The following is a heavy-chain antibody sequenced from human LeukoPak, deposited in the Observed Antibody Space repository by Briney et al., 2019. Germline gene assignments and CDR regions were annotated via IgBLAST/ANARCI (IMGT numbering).Heavy chain of an antibody. D-gene: IGHD3-22*01. Sequence: ASVKVSCKTSGYSFTSYNLHWVRQAPGQRLEWMGIIKPSGGNTNYAQKFQGRVTMTRDTSTSTVYMELSSLKSEDTAVYYCARGPPPYYDSSGYSAFDIWGQGTMVTVSS. J-gene: IGHJ3*02. V-gene: IGHV1-46*01. CDR3: ARGPPPYYDSSGYSAFDI. CDR2: IKPSGGNT. CDR1: GYSFTSYN.